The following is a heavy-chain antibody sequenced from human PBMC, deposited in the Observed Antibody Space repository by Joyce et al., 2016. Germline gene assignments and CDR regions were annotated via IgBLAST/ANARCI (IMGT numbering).Heavy chain of an antibody. Sequence: EEQLLQSGGGLAQPGGSLRLSCEGSGFIFSNYAMRWVRQAPGKGLEWVASRSAGGGETHYADSVKGRFTISRDSSKNSLSLQMNSLRGADTAVYYCAKVFKSFGDYYFGNWGQGTLVTVSS. J-gene: IGHJ4*02. D-gene: IGHD4-17*01. CDR1: GFIFSNYA. V-gene: IGHV3-23*01. CDR3: AKVFKSFGDYYFGN. CDR2: RSAGGGET.